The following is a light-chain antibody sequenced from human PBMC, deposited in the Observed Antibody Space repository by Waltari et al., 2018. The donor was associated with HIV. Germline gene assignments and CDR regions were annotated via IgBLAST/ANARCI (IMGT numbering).Light chain of an antibody. J-gene: IGKJ4*01. CDR2: DAS. V-gene: IGKV3-11*01. CDR1: QSVNNS. Sequence: DIVFTQSPATLSLSPGERATLSCRASQSVNNSLIWCQQKPGQAPRLLIYDASNRATGVPARFSGSGSGTDFTLTISSLEPEDFAVYYCQQRSNWPPITGGGGTKVEIK. CDR3: QQRSNWPPIT.